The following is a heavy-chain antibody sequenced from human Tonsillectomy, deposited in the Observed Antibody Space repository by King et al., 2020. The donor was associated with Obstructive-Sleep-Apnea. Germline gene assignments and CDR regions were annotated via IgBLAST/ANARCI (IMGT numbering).Heavy chain of an antibody. J-gene: IGHJ5*02. Sequence: QLVQSGAEVKKPGASVKVSCKASGYTFTSYYIHWVRQAPGQGLEWMGIINPSGGSRSYAQKFQGRVTMTRDTSTSTVYMELSSLRSEDTAVYYCARDREWDNSIAAAGEGGWFDPWGQGTLVTVSS. D-gene: IGHD6-13*01. CDR1: GYTFTSYY. V-gene: IGHV1-46*01. CDR3: ARDREWDNSIAAAGEGGWFDP. CDR2: INPSGGSR.